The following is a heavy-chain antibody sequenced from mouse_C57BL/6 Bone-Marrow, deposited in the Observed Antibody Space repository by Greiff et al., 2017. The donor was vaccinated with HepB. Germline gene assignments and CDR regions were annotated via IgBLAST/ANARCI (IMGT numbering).Heavy chain of an antibody. CDR3: ARHPHYYGSSYDY. CDR2: ISSGGSYT. Sequence: EVKLVESGGDLVKPGGSLKLSCAASGFTFSSYGMSWVRQTPDKRLEWVATISSGGSYTYYPDSVKGRFTISRDNAKNTLYLQMSSLKSEDTAMYYCARHPHYYGSSYDYWGQGTTLTVSS. J-gene: IGHJ2*01. D-gene: IGHD1-1*01. V-gene: IGHV5-6*01. CDR1: GFTFSSYG.